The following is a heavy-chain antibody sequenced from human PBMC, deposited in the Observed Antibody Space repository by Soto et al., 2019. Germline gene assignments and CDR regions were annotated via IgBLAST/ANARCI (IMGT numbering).Heavy chain of an antibody. CDR2: IIPIFGTA. CDR1: GGTFSSYA. J-gene: IGHJ2*01. D-gene: IGHD3-22*01. V-gene: IGHV1-69*06. Sequence: QVQLVQSGAEVKKPGSSVKVSCKASGGTFSSYAISWVRQAPGQGLECMGGIIPIFGTANYAQKLQGRVTITADKSTRTAYMELSSLRFEDTAVYYCARDGQLDYYDSSGYYYWYFDLWGRGTLVTVSS. CDR3: ARDGQLDYYDSSGYYYWYFDL.